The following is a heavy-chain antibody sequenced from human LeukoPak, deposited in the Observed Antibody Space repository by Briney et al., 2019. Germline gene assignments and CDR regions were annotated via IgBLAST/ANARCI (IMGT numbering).Heavy chain of an antibody. D-gene: IGHD3-10*01. CDR3: ARDRARVFDN. J-gene: IGHJ5*02. CDR2: ISEDGTEK. V-gene: IGHV3-7*05. Sequence: GGSLTLSCAASGFTFSGFWMTWVRQAPGKGLEWVASISEDGTEKHHVDSVMGRFTTSRDNAKNSLYLQMNGLRADDTAVYYCARDRARVFDNWGQGTLVTVSS. CDR1: GFTFSGFW.